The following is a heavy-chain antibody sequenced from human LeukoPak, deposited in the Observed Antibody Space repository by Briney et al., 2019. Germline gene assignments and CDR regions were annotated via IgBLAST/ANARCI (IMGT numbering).Heavy chain of an antibody. CDR1: GYTFTSYG. CDR2: ISAYNGNT. CDR3: ASCGSCYSDYYYYYGMDV. D-gene: IGHD2-15*01. Sequence: GASVKVSCKASGYTFTSYGISWVRQAPGQGLEWMGWISAYNGNTNYAQKLQGRVTMTTDTSTSTAYMELWSLRSDDTAVYYCASCGSCYSDYYYYYGMDVWGQGTTVTVSS. J-gene: IGHJ6*02. V-gene: IGHV1-18*01.